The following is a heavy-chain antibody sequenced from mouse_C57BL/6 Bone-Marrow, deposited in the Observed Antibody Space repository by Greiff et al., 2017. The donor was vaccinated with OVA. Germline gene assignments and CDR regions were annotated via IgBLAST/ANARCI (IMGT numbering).Heavy chain of an antibody. CDR1: GYTFTSYW. D-gene: IGHD2-1*01. Sequence: QVQLQQPGAELVRPGSSVKLSCKASGYTFTSYWMDWVKQRPGQGLEWIGNIYPSDSETHYNQKFKDKATLTVDKSSSTAYMQLSSLTSEDSAVYYCARGGNYVGFFAYWGQGTLVTVSA. V-gene: IGHV1-61*01. CDR3: ARGGNYVGFFAY. J-gene: IGHJ3*01. CDR2: IYPSDSET.